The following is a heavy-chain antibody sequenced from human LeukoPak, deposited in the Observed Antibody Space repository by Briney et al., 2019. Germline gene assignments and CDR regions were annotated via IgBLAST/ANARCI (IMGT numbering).Heavy chain of an antibody. CDR3: ARDRSGRYKDAFDI. D-gene: IGHD6-19*01. CDR2: IYSGGST. Sequence: GGSLRLSCAASGFTVSSNYMSWVRQAPGKGLEWVSVIYSGGSTYYADSVKGRFTISRDNSKNTLYLQMNNLTLEDTAVYYCARDRSGRYKDAFDIWGQGTMVTVSS. J-gene: IGHJ3*02. CDR1: GFTVSSNY. V-gene: IGHV3-66*02.